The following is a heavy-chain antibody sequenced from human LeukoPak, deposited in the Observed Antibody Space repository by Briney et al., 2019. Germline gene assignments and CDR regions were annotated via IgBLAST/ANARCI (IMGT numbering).Heavy chain of an antibody. CDR1: GFTFSTNA. CDR2: ISDSGGST. D-gene: IGHD2-15*01. V-gene: IGHV3-64D*09. J-gene: IGHJ6*02. Sequence: GGSLILSCAASGFTFSTNAMSWVRQAPGKGLEYVSAISDSGGSTYYADSVKGRFTISRDNSKNTLYLQMSSLRAEDTAVYFCVRGYSFGPYGMDVWGQGTTVTVSS. CDR3: VRGYSFGPYGMDV.